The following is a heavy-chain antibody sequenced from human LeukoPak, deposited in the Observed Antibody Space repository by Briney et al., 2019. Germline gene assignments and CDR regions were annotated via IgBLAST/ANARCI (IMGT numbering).Heavy chain of an antibody. CDR2: ISGSGGST. CDR1: GFTFSSSA. Sequence: GGSLRLSCAASGFTFSSSAIHWVRQAPGKGLEWVSAISGSGGSTYYADSVKGRFTISRDNSKNTLYLQMNSLRAEDTAVFYCATTHCSGGNCYPHWGQGTLVTVSS. CDR3: ATTHCSGGNCYPH. D-gene: IGHD2-15*01. V-gene: IGHV3-23*01. J-gene: IGHJ4*02.